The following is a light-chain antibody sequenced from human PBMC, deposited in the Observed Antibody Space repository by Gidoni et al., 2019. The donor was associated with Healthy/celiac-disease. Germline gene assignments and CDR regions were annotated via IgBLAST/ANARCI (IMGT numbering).Light chain of an antibody. CDR1: QSISSY. CDR3: KQSYSTV. V-gene: IGKV1-39*01. Sequence: DIQMTQSPSSLSASVGDRVTITCRASQSISSYLNWYQQKPGKAPKLLIYAASSLQSGVPSRVSGSGSGTDFTLTISSLQPEDFATYYCKQSYSTVFGGXTKVEIK. J-gene: IGKJ4*01. CDR2: AAS.